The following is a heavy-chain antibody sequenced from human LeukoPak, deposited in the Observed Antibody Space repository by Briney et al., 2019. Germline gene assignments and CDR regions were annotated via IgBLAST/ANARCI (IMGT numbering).Heavy chain of an antibody. CDR2: ISGSGGST. J-gene: IGHJ4*02. CDR1: GFTFSSYG. V-gene: IGHV3-23*01. Sequence: GGSLRLSCAASGFTFSSYGMSWVRQAPGKGLEWVSAISGSGGSTYYADSVKGRFTISRDNSKSTLYLQMNSLRAEDTAVYYCAKDRWYGVSGFDYWGQGTLVTVSS. CDR3: AKDRWYGVSGFDY. D-gene: IGHD2-15*01.